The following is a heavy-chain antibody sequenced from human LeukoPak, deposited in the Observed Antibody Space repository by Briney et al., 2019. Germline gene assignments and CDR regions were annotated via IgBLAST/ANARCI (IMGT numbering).Heavy chain of an antibody. V-gene: IGHV3-21*04. CDR1: GFTFSSYS. D-gene: IGHD3-22*01. CDR3: AKDLGDSSGYYYETDNFDY. CDR2: ISSSSSYV. J-gene: IGHJ4*02. Sequence: PGGSLRLSRAASGFTFSSYSMNWVRQAPGKGLEWVSSISSSSSYVYYADSVRGRFTISRDNAKNSLYLQMNSLRAEDTAVYYCAKDLGDSSGYYYETDNFDYWGQGTLVTVSS.